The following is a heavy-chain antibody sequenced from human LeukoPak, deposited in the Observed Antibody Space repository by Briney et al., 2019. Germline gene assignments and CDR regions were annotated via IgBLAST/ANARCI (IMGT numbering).Heavy chain of an antibody. CDR1: GFTFSSYA. J-gene: IGHJ5*02. CDR2: ISYDGSNK. D-gene: IGHD6-6*01. V-gene: IGHV3-30-3*01. CDR3: ARELSSSAS. Sequence: GRSLRLSCAASGFTFSSYAMHWVRQAPGKGLEWVAVISYDGSNKYYADSVKGRFTISRDNSKNTLYLQMNSLRAEDTAVYYCARELSSSASWGQGTLVTVSS.